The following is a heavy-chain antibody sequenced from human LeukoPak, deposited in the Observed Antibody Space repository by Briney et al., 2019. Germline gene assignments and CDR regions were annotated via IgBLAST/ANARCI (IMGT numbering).Heavy chain of an antibody. V-gene: IGHV3-49*04. D-gene: IGHD6-19*01. CDR3: TTRSSGWYGVVVDY. Sequence: GGSLRLSCTASGFKSDDFALTWVRQAPGKGLEWIGFIRSKSFGGTTHYAASVQGRFTISRDASKTVVYLDMNSLKTEDTAVYYCTTRSSGWYGVVVDYWGQGTLVTVSS. CDR2: IRSKSFGGTT. J-gene: IGHJ4*02. CDR1: GFKSDDFA.